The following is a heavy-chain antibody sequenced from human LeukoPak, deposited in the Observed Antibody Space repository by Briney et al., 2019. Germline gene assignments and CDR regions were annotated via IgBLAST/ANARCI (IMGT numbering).Heavy chain of an antibody. CDR1: GFTFDDYA. J-gene: IGHJ4*02. V-gene: IGHV3-9*01. CDR2: ISWNSGSI. Sequence: PGRSLRLSCAASGFTFDDYAMHWVRQAPGKGLEWVSGISWNSGSIGYADSVKGRFTISRDNAKNSLYLQMNSLRAEDTAVHYCARSVGGIVGASRYWGQGTLVTVSS. CDR3: ARSVGGIVGASRY. D-gene: IGHD1-26*01.